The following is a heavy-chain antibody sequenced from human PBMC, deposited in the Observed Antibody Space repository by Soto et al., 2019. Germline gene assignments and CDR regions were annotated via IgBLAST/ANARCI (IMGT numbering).Heavy chain of an antibody. CDR3: ARGRYGDY. Sequence: QVHLVQSGAEVKKPGASVKVSCKASGYTFTSYGITWVRQAPGQVLEWMGWISAHNGNTDYAQKLQGRVIVTRDTSTSTAYMELRSLRSDDTAGYYCARGRYGDYWGQGALVTVSS. V-gene: IGHV1-18*01. CDR1: GYTFTSYG. J-gene: IGHJ4*02. D-gene: IGHD1-1*01. CDR2: ISAHNGNT.